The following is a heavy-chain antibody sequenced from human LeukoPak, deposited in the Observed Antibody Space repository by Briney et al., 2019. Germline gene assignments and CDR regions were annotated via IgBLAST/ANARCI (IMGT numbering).Heavy chain of an antibody. V-gene: IGHV3-30-3*01. Sequence: PGGSLRLSCAASGFTFSSYAMHWVRQAPGKGLEWVAVISYDGSNKYYADSVKGRFTISRDNSKNTLYLQMNSLRAEDTAVYYCARVGYYDSSGHSLHDYWGQGTLVTVSS. CDR3: ARVGYYDSSGHSLHDY. CDR2: ISYDGSNK. CDR1: GFTFSSYA. J-gene: IGHJ4*02. D-gene: IGHD3-22*01.